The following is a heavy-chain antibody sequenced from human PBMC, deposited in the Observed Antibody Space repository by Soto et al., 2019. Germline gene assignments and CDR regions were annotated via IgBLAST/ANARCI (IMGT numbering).Heavy chain of an antibody. CDR3: ARGGYCISTSCYAGRVSWFSDY. CDR2: ISAYNGNT. D-gene: IGHD2-2*01. J-gene: IGHJ4*02. CDR1: GYTFTSYG. Sequence: GASVKVSCKASGYTFTSYGISWVRQAPGQGLEWMGWISAYNGNTNYAQKLQGRVTMTTDTATSTAYMELRSLRSDDTAVYYCARGGYCISTSCYAGRVSWFSDYWGQGTLVTVSS. V-gene: IGHV1-18*01.